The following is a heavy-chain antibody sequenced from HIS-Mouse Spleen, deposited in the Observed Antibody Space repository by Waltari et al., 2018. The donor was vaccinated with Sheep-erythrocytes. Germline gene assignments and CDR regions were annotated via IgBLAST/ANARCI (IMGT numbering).Heavy chain of an antibody. D-gene: IGHD1-1*01. CDR1: GFTFSSYG. J-gene: IGHJ2*01. Sequence: QVQLVESGGGVVQPGRSLRLSCAASGFTFSSYGMHWVRQAPGKGLEWVAVISYDGSNKYYADSVEGRFTISRDNSKNTLYLQMNSLGAEDTAVYYCAKVRTVNYWYFDLWGRGTLVTVSS. V-gene: IGHV3-30*18. CDR2: ISYDGSNK. CDR3: AKVRTVNYWYFDL.